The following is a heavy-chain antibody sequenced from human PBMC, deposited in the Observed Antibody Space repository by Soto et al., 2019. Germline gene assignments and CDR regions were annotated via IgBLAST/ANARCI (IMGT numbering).Heavy chain of an antibody. CDR1: GGSISSGGYY. J-gene: IGHJ4*02. V-gene: IGHV4-31*03. CDR2: INYSGST. D-gene: IGHD5-18*01. CDR3: AIRLGYSYGYPLDY. Sequence: LSLTCTVSGGSISSGGYYWSWIRQHPGKGLEWIGYINYSGSTYCNPSLKSRVTISVDTSKNQFSLKVSSVTAADTAVYYCAIRLGYSYGYPLDYWGQGTLVTVSS.